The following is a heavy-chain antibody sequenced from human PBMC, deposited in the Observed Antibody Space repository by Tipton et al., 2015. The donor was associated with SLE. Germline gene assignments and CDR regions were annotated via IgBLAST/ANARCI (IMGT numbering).Heavy chain of an antibody. J-gene: IGHJ4*02. Sequence: TLSLTCTVSGGSVSSSSKYWAWIRQPPGKGLEWIGYVYSSGSTNYNPSLKSRVTISVDTSKNQFSLHLRSVTAADTAVYFCARRGDWWYFDLWGQGTLLTVSS. CDR1: GGSVSSSSKY. V-gene: IGHV4-61*05. D-gene: IGHD3-9*01. CDR2: VYSSGST. CDR3: ARRGDWWYFDL.